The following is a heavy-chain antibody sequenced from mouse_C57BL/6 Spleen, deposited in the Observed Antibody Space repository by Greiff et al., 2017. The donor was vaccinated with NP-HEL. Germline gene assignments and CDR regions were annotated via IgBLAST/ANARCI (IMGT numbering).Heavy chain of an antibody. CDR2: INPYNGGT. J-gene: IGHJ2*01. CDR3: ARRGELGYFDY. D-gene: IGHD4-1*01. Sequence: EVKLMESGPVLVKPGASVKMSCKASGYTFTDYYMNWVKQSHGKSLEWIGVINPYNGGTSYNQKFKGKATLTVDKSSSTAYMELNSLTSEDSAVYYCARRGELGYFDYWGQGTTLTVSS. CDR1: GYTFTDYY. V-gene: IGHV1-19*01.